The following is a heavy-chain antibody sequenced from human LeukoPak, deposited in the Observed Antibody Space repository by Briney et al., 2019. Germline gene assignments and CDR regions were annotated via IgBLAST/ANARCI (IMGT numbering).Heavy chain of an antibody. CDR3: AKYCSGATCSGY. V-gene: IGHV3-23*01. CDR1: GFTFSSYS. D-gene: IGHD2-15*01. CDR2: IKESGDIT. Sequence: PGGSLRLSCAASGFTFSSYSMCWVRQAPGKGPEWVSGIKESGDITYYADSVKGRFTISRDNSKNTLYLHMNSLRAEDTAKYYCAKYCSGATCSGYWGQGTPVTVSS. J-gene: IGHJ4*02.